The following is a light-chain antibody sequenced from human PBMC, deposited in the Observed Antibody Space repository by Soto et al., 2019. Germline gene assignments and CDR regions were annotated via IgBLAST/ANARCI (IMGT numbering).Light chain of an antibody. CDR1: SSNMGGNY. J-gene: IGLJ2*01. Sequence: QSVLTQPPSASGTPGQRVTISCSGSSSNMGGNYVYWYQQLPGTAPKLLIYRNSQRPSGVPDRFSGSKSGTSASLAISGLRSEDEADYYCSSWDDSLSGVIFAGGTKVTVL. CDR2: RNS. CDR3: SSWDDSLSGVI. V-gene: IGLV1-47*01.